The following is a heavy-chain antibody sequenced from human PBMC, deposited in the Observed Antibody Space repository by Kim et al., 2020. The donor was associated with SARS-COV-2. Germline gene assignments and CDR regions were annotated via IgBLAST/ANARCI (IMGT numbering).Heavy chain of an antibody. D-gene: IGHD3-9*01. Sequence: YADSVKDRFTISRDNSKNRLSMEMTGLRAWATAVYYCAKDDSFDGGAFDIWGQGTMVTVSS. J-gene: IGHJ3*02. V-gene: IGHV3-33*06. CDR3: AKDDSFDGGAFDI.